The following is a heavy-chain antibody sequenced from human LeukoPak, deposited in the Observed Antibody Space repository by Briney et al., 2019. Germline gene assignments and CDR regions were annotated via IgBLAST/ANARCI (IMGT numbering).Heavy chain of an antibody. J-gene: IGHJ4*02. CDR1: GDSISSGSYY. Sequence: SETLSLTCTVSGDSISSGSYYWSWIRQPAGKGLEWIGRIYTTGSISYNPSLKSRVTISVDTSKNQFSLKLSSVTAADTAVYYCARHEPTRGYYWGQGTLVTVSS. D-gene: IGHD1-14*01. CDR3: ARHEPTRGYY. CDR2: IYTTGSI. V-gene: IGHV4-61*02.